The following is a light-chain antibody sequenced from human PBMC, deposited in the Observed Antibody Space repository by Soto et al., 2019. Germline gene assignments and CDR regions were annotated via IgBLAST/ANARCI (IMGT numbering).Light chain of an antibody. Sequence: DIQMTQSPYSLSASVGDRVTITCRESQSISTFLNWYQHKSGIAPKLLIYAASNLQSGVPSRCSGRGSGTDFTLTISGLQPEDFATYYCLHYHSPPPAFGQGTQLAIK. J-gene: IGKJ2*01. CDR1: QSISTF. CDR3: LHYHSPPPA. CDR2: AAS. V-gene: IGKV1-39*01.